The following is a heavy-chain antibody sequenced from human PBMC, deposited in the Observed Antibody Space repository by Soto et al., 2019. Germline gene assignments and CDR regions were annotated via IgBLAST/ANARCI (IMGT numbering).Heavy chain of an antibody. D-gene: IGHD3-16*01. CDR2: IRTEDDGGTT. CDR3: CTAGGRLGDY. Sequence: EVQLVESGGGLVKPGESLRLSCTTSGFTFNKAWMNWVRQAPGKGLEWVGRIRTEDDGGTTAYAASLKGRFIISREDSADTLYLPMNSLKTDDTAVYCCCTAGGRLGDYWGRGTLVTVS. CDR1: GFTFNKAW. V-gene: IGHV3-15*07. J-gene: IGHJ4*02.